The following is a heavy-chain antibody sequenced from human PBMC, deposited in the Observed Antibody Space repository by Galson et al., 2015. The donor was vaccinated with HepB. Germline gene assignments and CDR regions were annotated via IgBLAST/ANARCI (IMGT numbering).Heavy chain of an antibody. CDR3: AKTLGLLLTPLGYFDY. Sequence: SLRLSCAASGFTFSSYAMSWVRQAPGKGLEWVSAISGSGGSTYYADSVKGRFTISRDNSKNTLYLQMNSLRAEDTAVYYCAKTLGLLLTPLGYFDYWGQGTLVTVSS. D-gene: IGHD2-15*01. J-gene: IGHJ4*02. V-gene: IGHV3-23*01. CDR2: ISGSGGST. CDR1: GFTFSSYA.